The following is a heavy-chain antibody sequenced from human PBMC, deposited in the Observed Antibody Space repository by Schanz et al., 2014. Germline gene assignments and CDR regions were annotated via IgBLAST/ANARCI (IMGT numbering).Heavy chain of an antibody. CDR2: VSGSGAST. CDR1: GFSFSGYA. J-gene: IGHJ4*02. V-gene: IGHV3-23*01. D-gene: IGHD5-12*01. Sequence: EVQLLESGGGLVQPGGSLRLSCAASGFSFSGYAMSWVRQAPGKGLEWVSVVSGSGASTFYADSVKGHFTISRDNSENTVYLQMNSLRAEDTAVYYCARDGYNAYDLKRGDYWGQGTQVAVSS. CDR3: ARDGYNAYDLKRGDY.